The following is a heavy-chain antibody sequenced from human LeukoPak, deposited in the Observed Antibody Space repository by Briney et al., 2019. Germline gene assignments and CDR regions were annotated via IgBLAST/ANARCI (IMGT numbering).Heavy chain of an antibody. D-gene: IGHD6-19*01. Sequence: GGSLRLSCAASGFTVSSNYMSWVRQAPGKGLEWVSVIYSGGSTCYADSVKGRFTISRDNSKNTLYLQMNSPRAEDTAVYYCARDSSGSYWGQGTLVTVSS. CDR1: GFTVSSNY. V-gene: IGHV3-53*01. CDR3: ARDSSGSY. CDR2: IYSGGST. J-gene: IGHJ4*02.